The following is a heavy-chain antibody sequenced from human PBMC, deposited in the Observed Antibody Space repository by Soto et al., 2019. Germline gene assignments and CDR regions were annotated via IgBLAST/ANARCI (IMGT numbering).Heavy chain of an antibody. CDR2: INHSGST. CDR1: GGSFSGYY. CDR3: AGGRGRQQLVMTYYYGMDV. Sequence: SETLSLTCAVYGGSFSGYYWSWIRQPPGKGLEWIGEINHSGSTNYNPSLKSRVTISVDTSKNQFSLNLRSVTAADTAVYYCAGGRGRQQLVMTYYYGMDVWGQGTTVTVSS. D-gene: IGHD6-13*01. V-gene: IGHV4-34*01. J-gene: IGHJ6*02.